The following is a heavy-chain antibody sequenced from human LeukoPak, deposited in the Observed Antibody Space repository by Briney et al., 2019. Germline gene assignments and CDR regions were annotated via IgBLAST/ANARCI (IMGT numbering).Heavy chain of an antibody. CDR1: GFTFSIYW. CDR3: ARDSANYYDSSGYYNAFDV. CDR2: INSDGSGT. J-gene: IGHJ3*01. D-gene: IGHD3-22*01. Sequence: QPWGSLRLSCAASGFTFSIYWMHWVRQAPGKGLEWVSRINSDGSGTISADSVKGRFTISRDNAKNTLYLQMNSLRPGDTAVYYCARDSANYYDSSGYYNAFDVWGQGTMVTVSS. V-gene: IGHV3-74*01.